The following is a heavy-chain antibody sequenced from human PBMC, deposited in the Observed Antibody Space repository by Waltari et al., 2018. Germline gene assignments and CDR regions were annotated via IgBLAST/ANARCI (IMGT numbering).Heavy chain of an antibody. CDR1: GFTFSDFS. J-gene: IGHJ3*02. Sequence: EVQLVESGGGLVQPGGSLRLSCAASGFTFSDFSMNWVRQAPGKGLEWVSYIYSTGSTIYYADSVNGRFTISRDNAQNSLYLQMNSLRADDTAVYYCARGYRKAFDIWGQGTMVTVSS. V-gene: IGHV3-48*04. CDR3: ARGYRKAFDI. CDR2: IYSTGSTI. D-gene: IGHD5-12*01.